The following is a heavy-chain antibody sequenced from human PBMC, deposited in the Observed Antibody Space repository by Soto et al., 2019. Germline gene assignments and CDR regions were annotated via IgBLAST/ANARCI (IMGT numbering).Heavy chain of an antibody. J-gene: IGHJ6*02. CDR1: GFTFDDYA. CDR3: AKDHDLYYYYYGMDV. Sequence: GGSLRLSCAASGFTFDDYAMHWVRQAPGKGLEWVSGISWNSGSIGYADSVKGRFTISRDNAKNSLYLQMNSLRAEDTALYYCAKDHDLYYYYYGMDVWGQGTTVTVSS. V-gene: IGHV3-9*01. CDR2: ISWNSGSI.